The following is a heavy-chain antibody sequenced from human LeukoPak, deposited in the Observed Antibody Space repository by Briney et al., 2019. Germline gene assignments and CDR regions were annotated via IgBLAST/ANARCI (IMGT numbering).Heavy chain of an antibody. D-gene: IGHD6-19*01. CDR3: ARDASGWSRDV. J-gene: IGHJ6*02. Sequence: GGSLRLSCAASGFSLSCCAMSWVRHALGKGLEWVSSITDSGNYIYYAESVKGRFTSSRDNARNSLYLQMNSLRDEDTAVYYCARDASGWSRDVWGQGTTVTVSS. CDR1: GFSLSCCA. V-gene: IGHV3-21*01. CDR2: ITDSGNYI.